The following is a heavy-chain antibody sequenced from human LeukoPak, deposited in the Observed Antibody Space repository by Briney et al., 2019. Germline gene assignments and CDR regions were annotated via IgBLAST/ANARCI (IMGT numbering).Heavy chain of an antibody. CDR1: GFTFSSYA. CDR3: ARDLELLAFYYYYYGMDV. J-gene: IGHJ6*02. Sequence: PGGSLRLSCAASGFTFSSYAMSWVRQAPGKGLEWVSAISGSGGSTYYADSVKGRFTISRDNSKNTLYLQMNSLRAEDTAVYYCARDLELLAFYYYYYGMDVWGQGTTVTVSS. V-gene: IGHV3-23*01. CDR2: ISGSGGST. D-gene: IGHD3-10*01.